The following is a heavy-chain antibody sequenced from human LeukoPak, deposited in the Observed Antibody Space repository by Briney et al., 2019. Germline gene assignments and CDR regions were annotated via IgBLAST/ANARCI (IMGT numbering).Heavy chain of an antibody. CDR2: IYYSGST. Sequence: SETLSLTCTVSGGSISSYYWSWIRQPPGKGLEWVGYIYYSGSTNYNPSLKSRVTISVDTSKNQFSLKLSSVTAADTAVYYCARYDFRSGSPREGSWFDPWGQGTLVTVSS. V-gene: IGHV4-59*01. CDR3: ARYDFRSGSPREGSWFDP. D-gene: IGHD3-3*01. J-gene: IGHJ5*02. CDR1: GGSISSYY.